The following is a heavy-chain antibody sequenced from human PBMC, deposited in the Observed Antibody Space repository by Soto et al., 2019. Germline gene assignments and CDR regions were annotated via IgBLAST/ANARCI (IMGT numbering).Heavy chain of an antibody. D-gene: IGHD3-22*01. V-gene: IGHV4-59*01. CDR3: ARERDYYDSSGYQDAFDI. CDR1: GGSISNYY. CDR2: IYSSGST. Sequence: SETLSLTCTVSGGSISNYYWNWIRQSPGKGLEWIGYIYSSGSTHYNPSLQNRVTISIDTSKNQFSLKLSSVTAADTAVYYCARERDYYDSSGYQDAFDIWGQGTMVTVSS. J-gene: IGHJ3*02.